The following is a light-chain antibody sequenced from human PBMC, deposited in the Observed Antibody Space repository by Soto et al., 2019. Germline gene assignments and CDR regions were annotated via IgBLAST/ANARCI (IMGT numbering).Light chain of an antibody. V-gene: IGKV3-20*01. CDR3: QQFASSPRT. J-gene: IGKJ1*01. CDR1: QSVATSQ. Sequence: EIVLTQSPGTLSLSPGERATLFCRASQSVATSQLAWYQQKPGQAPRLLIGASSRATGVPDRFIASGSGTDFTLTISRLEPEDFAVYYCQQFASSPRTFGRGTTGEIK. CDR2: GAS.